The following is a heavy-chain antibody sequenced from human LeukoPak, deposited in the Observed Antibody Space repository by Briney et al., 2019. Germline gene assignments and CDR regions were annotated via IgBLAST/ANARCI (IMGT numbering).Heavy chain of an antibody. J-gene: IGHJ1*01. D-gene: IGHD3-22*01. V-gene: IGHV1-24*01. CDR3: ATVSYYYDSSGYQGYFQH. Sequence: ASVTVSFTVSEYTLTELSMHWVRQAPGKGLEWMGGFDPEDGETIYAQKFQGRVTMTEDTSTDTAYMELSSLRSEDTAMYYCATVSYYYDSSGYQGYFQHWGQGTPVTVSS. CDR2: FDPEDGET. CDR1: EYTLTELS.